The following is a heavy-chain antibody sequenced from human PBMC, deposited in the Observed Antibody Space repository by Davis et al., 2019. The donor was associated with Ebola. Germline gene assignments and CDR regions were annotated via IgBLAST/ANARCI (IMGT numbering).Heavy chain of an antibody. D-gene: IGHD2-21*01. CDR3: AGEEGEDCGGDCHNWFDP. Sequence: ASVKVSCKASGYTFTSYGISWVRQAPGQGLEWMGWISAYNGNTNYAQKLQGRVTMTTDTSTSTAYMELRSLRSDDTAVYYCAGEEGEDCGGDCHNWFDPWGQGTLVTVSS. CDR2: ISAYNGNT. J-gene: IGHJ5*02. V-gene: IGHV1-18*01. CDR1: GYTFTSYG.